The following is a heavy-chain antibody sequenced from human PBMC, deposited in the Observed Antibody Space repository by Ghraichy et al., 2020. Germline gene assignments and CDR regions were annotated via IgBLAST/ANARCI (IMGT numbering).Heavy chain of an antibody. J-gene: IGHJ4*02. Sequence: GGSLRLSCAASGFTFSDYYMSWIRQAPGKGLEWVSYISSTDGTEYYAGSVKGRFTISRDNAKNSLYLQMNSLRAEDTAIYYCVRVYQTVAAGCVDFWGQGTLVTVSS. CDR2: ISSTDGTE. CDR1: GFTFSDYY. V-gene: IGHV3-11*01. D-gene: IGHD6-13*01. CDR3: VRVYQTVAAGCVDF.